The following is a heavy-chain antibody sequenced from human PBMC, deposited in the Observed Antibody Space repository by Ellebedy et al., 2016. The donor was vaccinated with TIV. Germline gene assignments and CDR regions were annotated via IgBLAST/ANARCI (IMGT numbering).Heavy chain of an antibody. J-gene: IGHJ4*02. CDR1: GFTFSSYS. CDR3: ARKYYYDSSGYYSATDY. D-gene: IGHD3-22*01. CDR2: ISSSSSYI. V-gene: IGHV3-21*01. Sequence: GGSLRLXXAASGFTFSSYSMNWVRQAPGKGLEWVSSISSSSSYIYYADSVKGRFTISRDNAKNSLYLQMNSRRAEDTAVYYCARKYYYDSSGYYSATDYWGQGTLVTVSS.